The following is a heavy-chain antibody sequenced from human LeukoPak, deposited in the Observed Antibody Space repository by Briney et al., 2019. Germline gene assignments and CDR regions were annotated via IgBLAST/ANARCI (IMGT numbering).Heavy chain of an antibody. CDR3: ARHFTTGSIDH. V-gene: IGHV3-30-3*01. J-gene: IGHJ4*02. CDR1: GFIFSSYD. D-gene: IGHD3-9*01. Sequence: GRSLRLSCAASGFIFSSYDMHCVRQAPGKGLEWLAVISREGSIKYHADSVRGRFTISRDNSQNTLYLQMNSLRAEDTAVYFCARHFTTGSIDHWGQGNLVTVSS. CDR2: ISREGSIK.